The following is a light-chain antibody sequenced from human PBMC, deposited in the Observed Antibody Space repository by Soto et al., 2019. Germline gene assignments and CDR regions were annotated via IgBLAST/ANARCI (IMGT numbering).Light chain of an antibody. V-gene: IGKV3-15*01. Sequence: EIVMTQSPATLSVSAGERATLSCRASQSISNNLAWYQQKPGQAPRLLILDASTRATGIPARFSGSGSGTEFTLSISSLQSEDFAVYYCKQYKEWPPFTFGQGTRLEIK. J-gene: IGKJ5*01. CDR2: DAS. CDR1: QSISNN. CDR3: KQYKEWPPFT.